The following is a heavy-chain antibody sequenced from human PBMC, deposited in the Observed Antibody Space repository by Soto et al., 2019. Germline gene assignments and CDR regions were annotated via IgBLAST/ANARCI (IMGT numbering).Heavy chain of an antibody. V-gene: IGHV3-74*01. CDR3: ARDLLSLRGY. D-gene: IGHD2-15*01. CDR1: GFTFSSYW. Sequence: EEQLVESGGGLVQPGGSLRLSCAASGFTFSSYWMHWVRQAPGKGLVWVSRISTDGINTNYADSVKGRFTISRDNSKKMMYLQMNSLRAEDTAVYYCARDLLSLRGYWGQGTLVTVSS. CDR2: ISTDGINT. J-gene: IGHJ4*02.